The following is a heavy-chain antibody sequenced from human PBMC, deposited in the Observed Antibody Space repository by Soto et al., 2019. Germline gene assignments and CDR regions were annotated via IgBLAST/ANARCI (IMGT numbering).Heavy chain of an antibody. CDR2: IATAGDT. Sequence: PGGSLRLSCAASGFTFSSYDMHWVRQDAGKGLEWVSTIATAGDTYYPGSVKGRFTISRENAKNSLYLQMNSLRAGDTAVYYCARGGRTGSYYMDVWGKGTTVTVSS. J-gene: IGHJ6*03. CDR1: GFTFSSYD. V-gene: IGHV3-13*01. CDR3: ARGGRTGSYYMDV. D-gene: IGHD2-15*01.